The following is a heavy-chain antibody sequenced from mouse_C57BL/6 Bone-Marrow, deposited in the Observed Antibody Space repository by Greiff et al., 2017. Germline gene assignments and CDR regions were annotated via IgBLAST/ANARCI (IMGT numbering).Heavy chain of an antibody. J-gene: IGHJ2*01. CDR1: GYSITSGYY. Sequence: DVKLQETGPGLVKPSQSLSLTCSVTGYSITSGYYWNWIRQFPGNKLEWMGYISYDGSNNYNPSLKNRISITLDTSKNQFFLKLNSVTTEDTATYYCARDRGLLRIDYWGQGTTLTVSS. CDR2: ISYDGSN. CDR3: ARDRGLLRIDY. D-gene: IGHD1-1*01. V-gene: IGHV3-6*01.